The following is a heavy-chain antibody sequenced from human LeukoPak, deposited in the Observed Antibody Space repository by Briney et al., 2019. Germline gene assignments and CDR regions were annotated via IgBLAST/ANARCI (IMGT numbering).Heavy chain of an antibody. CDR1: GYTFTSYY. V-gene: IGHV1-46*01. D-gene: IGHD3-16*01. J-gene: IGHJ3*02. Sequence: ASVKVSCKASGYTFTSYYMHWVRQAPGQGLEWMGIINPSGGSTSYAQKFQGRVTMTRDTSTSTVYMELSSLRSEDTAVYYCARGPGGGGDPPGAFDIWGQGTMVTASS. CDR3: ARGPGGGGDPPGAFDI. CDR2: INPSGGST.